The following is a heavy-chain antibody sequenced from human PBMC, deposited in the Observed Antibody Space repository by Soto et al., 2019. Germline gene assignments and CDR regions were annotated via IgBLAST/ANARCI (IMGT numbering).Heavy chain of an antibody. Sequence: SETLSLTCAVSGGPIGSGGYSWSWIRQPPGKGLEWIGYIAHSVSTYYNPSLKSRVTISVDRSKNQFSLKLSSVTAADAAVYYGARNSWARNVNCWGQGTLVAVSS. D-gene: IGHD6-6*01. V-gene: IGHV4-30-2*01. J-gene: IGHJ4*02. CDR2: IAHSVST. CDR1: GGPIGSGGYS. CDR3: ARNSWARNVNC.